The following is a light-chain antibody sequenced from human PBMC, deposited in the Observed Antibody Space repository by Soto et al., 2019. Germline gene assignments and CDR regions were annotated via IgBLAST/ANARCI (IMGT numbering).Light chain of an antibody. J-gene: IGLJ2*01. CDR1: SSDVGGSNY. CDR3: SSYTISSTVL. V-gene: IGLV2-14*01. Sequence: QSALTQPASVSGSPGQSITISCTGSSSDVGGSNYVSWYQQHPGKAPKLMIYEVRNRPSGVSNRFSGSKSGNTASLAISGLQAEDEADYYCSSYTISSTVLFGGGTKVTVL. CDR2: EVR.